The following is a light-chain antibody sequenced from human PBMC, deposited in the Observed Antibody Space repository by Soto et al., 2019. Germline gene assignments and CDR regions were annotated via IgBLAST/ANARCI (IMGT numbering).Light chain of an antibody. Sequence: QSALTQPASVSASPGQSITISCTGTSSDIGAYNYVSWYQQHPGKAPTLLIYEVTDRPSGVSDRFSASKSGNTASLTISGLQAEDEADYFCSAYTTRNTLVFGGGTKVTVL. CDR3: SAYTTRNTLV. J-gene: IGLJ2*01. CDR2: EVT. CDR1: SSDIGAYNY. V-gene: IGLV2-14*01.